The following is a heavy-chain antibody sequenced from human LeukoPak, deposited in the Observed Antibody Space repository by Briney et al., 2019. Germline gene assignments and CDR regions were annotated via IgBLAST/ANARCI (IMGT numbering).Heavy chain of an antibody. CDR2: ISWNSGSI. CDR3: AKERYYYDSSGFDY. V-gene: IGHV3-9*01. Sequence: SLRLSCAASGFTFDDYAMHWVRQAPGKGLEWVSGISWNSGSIGYADSVKGRFTISRDNAKNSLYLQMNSLRAEDTALYYCAKERYYYDSSGFDYWGQGTLVTVSS. D-gene: IGHD3-22*01. CDR1: GFTFDDYA. J-gene: IGHJ4*02.